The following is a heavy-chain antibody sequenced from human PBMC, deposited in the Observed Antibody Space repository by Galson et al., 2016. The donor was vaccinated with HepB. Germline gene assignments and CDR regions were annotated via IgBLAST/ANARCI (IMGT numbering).Heavy chain of an antibody. D-gene: IGHD2-15*01. V-gene: IGHV1-2*02. J-gene: IGHJ1*01. Sequence: SVKVSCKASGYSFTTYFMYWVRQAPGQGPEWMGWINPNSGGTKYAQKFRGRVTMTRDTSITTVYMELNSLRFDDTAVYFCARGPPPYCIGVRCYSELAYFHHWGQGTLVTVSS. CDR3: ARGPPPYCIGVRCYSELAYFHH. CDR1: GYSFTTYF. CDR2: INPNSGGT.